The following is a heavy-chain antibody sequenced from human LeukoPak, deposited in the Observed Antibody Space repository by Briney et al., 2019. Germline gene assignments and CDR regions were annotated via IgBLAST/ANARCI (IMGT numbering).Heavy chain of an antibody. CDR2: ISYDGSNK. Sequence: PGRSLRLSCAASGFTFSSYGMHWVRQAPGKGLERVAVISYDGSNKYYADSVKGRFTISRDNSKNTLYLQMNSLRAEDTAVYYCAKDLFVSYWGQGTLVTVSS. D-gene: IGHD2-21*01. CDR3: AKDLFVSY. V-gene: IGHV3-30*18. CDR1: GFTFSSYG. J-gene: IGHJ4*02.